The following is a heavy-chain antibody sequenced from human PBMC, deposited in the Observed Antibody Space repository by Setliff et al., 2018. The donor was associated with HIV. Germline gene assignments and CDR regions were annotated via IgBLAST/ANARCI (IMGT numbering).Heavy chain of an antibody. Sequence: SETLSLTCAVFGGSFTDIGGSFTDYYWIWIRQPPGKGLEWIGEINHSGSTHYNPSLKSRFTISVDTSKNQFSLKVNSVTAADTAVYYCASLDGSESPYIYYYYMDVWGEGTAVTVSS. CDR2: INHSGST. CDR1: GGSFTDIGGSFTDYY. D-gene: IGHD3-10*01. J-gene: IGHJ6*03. V-gene: IGHV4-34*01. CDR3: ASLDGSESPYIYYYYMDV.